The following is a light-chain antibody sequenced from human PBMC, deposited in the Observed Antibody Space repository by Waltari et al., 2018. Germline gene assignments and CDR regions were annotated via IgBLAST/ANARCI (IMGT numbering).Light chain of an antibody. CDR1: QSIVHSDGKTY. J-gene: IGKJ1*01. CDR3: MQATQWPLT. CDR2: KVF. V-gene: IGKV2-30*02. Sequence: DVVRTQSRLSLPVTLGQPDTISCMSSQSIVHSDGKTYLDGFHQRPGQSTRRLIYKVFNRDSGVPYRFSGSGSGTDFTLKISRVEDEDVGAYYCMQATQWPLTFGQGSKVEIK.